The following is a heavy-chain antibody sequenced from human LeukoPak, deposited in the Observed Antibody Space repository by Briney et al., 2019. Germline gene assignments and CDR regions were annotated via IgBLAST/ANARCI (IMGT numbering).Heavy chain of an antibody. CDR2: IYYSGST. D-gene: IGHD1-26*01. CDR3: ARARTDSETGDSDAFDI. Sequence: SSETLSLTCAVYGGSFSGYYWSWIRQPPGKGLEWIGYIYYSGSTNYNPSLKSRVTISVDTSKNRFSLKLSSVTAADTAVYYCARARTDSETGDSDAFDIWGQGTMVTVSS. J-gene: IGHJ3*02. V-gene: IGHV4-59*01. CDR1: GGSFSGYY.